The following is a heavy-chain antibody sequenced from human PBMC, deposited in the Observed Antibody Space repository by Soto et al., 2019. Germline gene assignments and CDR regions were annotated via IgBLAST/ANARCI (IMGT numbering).Heavy chain of an antibody. CDR1: GGSVSSGSYY. V-gene: IGHV4-61*01. Sequence: SETLSLTCTVSGGSVSSGSYYWSWIRQPPGQGLEWIGYIYYSGNTNYNPSLKSRVTISVDTSKNQFTLKLSSVTAADAAVYYCARDRLEYDFWSGYCPTYYYYYGMDVWGQGTTVTVSS. CDR2: IYYSGNT. J-gene: IGHJ6*02. CDR3: ARDRLEYDFWSGYCPTYYYYYGMDV. D-gene: IGHD3-3*01.